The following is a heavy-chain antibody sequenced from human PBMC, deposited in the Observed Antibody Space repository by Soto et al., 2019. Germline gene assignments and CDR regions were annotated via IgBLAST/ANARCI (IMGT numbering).Heavy chain of an antibody. CDR1: GGSISSSSYY. J-gene: IGHJ4*02. V-gene: IGHV4-39*01. CDR3: ARQGRTGALFDY. CDR2: IYYSGST. Sequence: QLQLQESGPGLVKPSETLSLTCSVSGGSISSSSYYWGWIRQPPGKGLEWIGTIYYSGSTYYNPSLKIRVTISVDTSKNQFSLKLSSVTAADTAVYYCARQGRTGALFDYWGQGTLVTVSS. D-gene: IGHD1-26*01.